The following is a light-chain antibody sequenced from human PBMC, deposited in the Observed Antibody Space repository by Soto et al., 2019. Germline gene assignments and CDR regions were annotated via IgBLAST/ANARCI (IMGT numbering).Light chain of an antibody. Sequence: QSALTQPPSASGSPGQSVTISCTGTSSDVGGYNYVSWYQQHPGKAPKLMISEVSKRPSGVPDRFSGSKSGNTASLTVSGLQAEDEADYYCISYAGSDFYVFGTGTRSPS. CDR3: ISYAGSDFYV. CDR1: SSDVGGYNY. V-gene: IGLV2-8*01. J-gene: IGLJ1*01. CDR2: EVS.